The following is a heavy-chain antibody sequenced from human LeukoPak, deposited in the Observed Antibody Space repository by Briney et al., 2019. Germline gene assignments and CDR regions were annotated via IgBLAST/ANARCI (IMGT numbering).Heavy chain of an antibody. CDR1: GFTFSNAW. V-gene: IGHV4-4*02. Sequence: GSLRLSCAASGFTFSNAWMSWVRQAPGKGLEWIGTIYYTGSTYYNPSLKSRVTISVDTSKNQFSLKLSSVTAADTAVYYCVRSSEGGYYYDSRGYYAVILDAFDIWGQGTMVAVSS. CDR3: VRSSEGGYYYDSRGYYAVILDAFDI. J-gene: IGHJ3*02. D-gene: IGHD3-22*01. CDR2: IYYTGST.